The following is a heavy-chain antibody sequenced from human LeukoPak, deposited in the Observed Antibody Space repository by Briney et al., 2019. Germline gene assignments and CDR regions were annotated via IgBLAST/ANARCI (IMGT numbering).Heavy chain of an antibody. CDR3: TTGEWELPLDY. J-gene: IGHJ4*02. Sequence: PGGSLRLSCAASGFTFSNAWMSWVRQAPEKGLEWVGRIKSKTDGGTTDYAAPVKGRFTISRDDSKNTLYLQVNSLKTEDTAVYYCTTGEWELPLDYWGQGTLVTVSS. CDR2: IKSKTDGGTT. V-gene: IGHV3-15*01. CDR1: GFTFSNAW. D-gene: IGHD1-26*01.